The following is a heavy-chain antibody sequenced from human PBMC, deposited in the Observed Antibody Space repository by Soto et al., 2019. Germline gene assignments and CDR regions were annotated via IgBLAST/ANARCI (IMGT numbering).Heavy chain of an antibody. J-gene: IGHJ4*02. D-gene: IGHD2-15*01. CDR1: GFTFSSYA. CDR3: ARDMEGGYCSGGSCAHDY. CDR2: ISYDGSNK. Sequence: ESGGGVVQPGRSLRLSCAASGFTFSSYAMHWVRQAPGKGLEWVAVISYDGSNKYYADSVKGRFTISRDNSKNTLYLQMNSLRAEDTAVYYCARDMEGGYCSGGSCAHDYWGQGTLVTVSS. V-gene: IGHV3-30-3*01.